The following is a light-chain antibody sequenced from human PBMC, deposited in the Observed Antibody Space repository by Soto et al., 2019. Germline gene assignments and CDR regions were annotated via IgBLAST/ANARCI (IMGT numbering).Light chain of an antibody. V-gene: IGLV1-40*01. Sequence: QLVLTQPPSVSGAPGQRLTISCTGSSSNIGAGYNVHWYQQLPGTAPKLLIYGNINRPSGVPDRFSGSRSGTSASLAITGLQAGDEADYYCQSFDNSLSGTYVFGTGTKLTVL. CDR3: QSFDNSLSGTYV. J-gene: IGLJ1*01. CDR1: SSNIGAGYN. CDR2: GNI.